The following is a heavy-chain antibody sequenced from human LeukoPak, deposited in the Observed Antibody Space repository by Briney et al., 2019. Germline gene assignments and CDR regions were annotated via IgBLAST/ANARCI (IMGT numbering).Heavy chain of an antibody. J-gene: IGHJ5*02. Sequence: GGSLRLSCAASGFTFSSYAMSWVRQAPGKGLEWVSAISGSGGSTYYADSVKGRFTISRDNSKNTLYLQMNSLRAEDTAVYYCAKGLRLLEWENWFDPWGQGTLVTVSS. CDR2: ISGSGGST. V-gene: IGHV3-23*01. CDR3: AKGLRLLEWENWFDP. CDR1: GFTFSSYA. D-gene: IGHD3-3*01.